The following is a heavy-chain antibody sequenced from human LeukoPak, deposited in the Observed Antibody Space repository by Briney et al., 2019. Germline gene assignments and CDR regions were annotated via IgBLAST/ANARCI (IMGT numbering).Heavy chain of an antibody. J-gene: IGHJ4*02. CDR1: GGSISSGGYY. Sequence: SETLSLTCTVSGGSISSGGYYWSWIRQHPGKGLEWIGYIYYSGSTYYNPSLKSRVTISVDTSKNQFSLKLSSVTAADTAVYYCARGGWFGELLRYFDYWGQGTLVTVSS. D-gene: IGHD3-10*01. CDR3: ARGGWFGELLRYFDY. CDR2: IYYSGST. V-gene: IGHV4-31*03.